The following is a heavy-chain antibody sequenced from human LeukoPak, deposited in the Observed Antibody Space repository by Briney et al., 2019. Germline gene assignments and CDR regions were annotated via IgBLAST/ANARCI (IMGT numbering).Heavy chain of an antibody. CDR2: ISYDGSNK. J-gene: IGHJ4*02. CDR1: GFTFRSYG. D-gene: IGHD6-13*01. Sequence: PGRSLRLSCAASGFTFRSYGMHWVRQAPGKGLEWVAVISYDGSNKYYADSVKGRFTISRDNSKNTLYLQMNSLRAEDTAVYYCARGPSSSWDYFDYWGQGTLVTVSS. V-gene: IGHV3-30*03. CDR3: ARGPSSSWDYFDY.